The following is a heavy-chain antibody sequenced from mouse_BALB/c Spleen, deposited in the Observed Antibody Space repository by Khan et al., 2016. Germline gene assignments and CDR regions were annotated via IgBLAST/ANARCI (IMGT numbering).Heavy chain of an antibody. D-gene: IGHD2-1*01. CDR1: GYAFTTYN. CDR3: ARWDGNYVPFAY. Sequence: VQLKESGPELVKPGASVKVSCKGSGYAFTTYNRYWVKQSHGKSLEWIGYLDPYNGVSSYNQKFKDKATFTVDESYSPAYMHLNSLQSEDSAVYYCARWDGNYVPFAYWGQGTLVTVSA. J-gene: IGHJ3*01. CDR2: LDPYNGVS. V-gene: IGHV1S135*01.